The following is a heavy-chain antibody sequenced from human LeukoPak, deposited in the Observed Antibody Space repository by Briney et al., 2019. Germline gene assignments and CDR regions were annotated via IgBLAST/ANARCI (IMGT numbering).Heavy chain of an antibody. D-gene: IGHD4-11*01. V-gene: IGHV1-18*01. J-gene: IGHJ4*02. CDR1: GYTFTSYG. CDR3: AQQYSNLQINY. CDR2: ISAYNGNT. Sequence: ASVKVSCKASGYTFTSYGISWVRQAPGQGLEWMGWISAYNGNTNYAQKLQCRVTMTTDTSTSTAYMELRSLRSDDTAVYYCAQQYSNLQINYWGQGTLVTVSS.